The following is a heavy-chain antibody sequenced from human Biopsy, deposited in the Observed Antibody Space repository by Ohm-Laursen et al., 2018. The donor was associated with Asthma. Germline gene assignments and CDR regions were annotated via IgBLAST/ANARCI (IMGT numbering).Heavy chain of an antibody. CDR1: GYNFISFA. Sequence: ASVKVSCKASGYNFISFAIHWVRQAPGQRLEWMGWVNTGNGDTKYSQKFQGRVTITRNTSASTAYMELRSLRSEDTATYCCARTYYDFLTGQVKDVFGVWGQGTMVTVSS. CDR2: VNTGNGDT. CDR3: ARTYYDFLTGQVKDVFGV. J-gene: IGHJ3*01. D-gene: IGHD3-9*01. V-gene: IGHV1-3*04.